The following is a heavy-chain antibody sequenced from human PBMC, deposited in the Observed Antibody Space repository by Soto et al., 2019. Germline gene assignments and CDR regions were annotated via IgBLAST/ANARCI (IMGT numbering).Heavy chain of an antibody. V-gene: IGHV1-8*01. D-gene: IGHD2-2*01. Sequence: QVQLVQSGAEVKKPGASVKVSCKTSGYTFTSDDINWVRQATGLGLEWMGWMYPNSGNTGYAQKFQGRFTMTRNSSISTAYMELSGLRSGNTAVYYGAKPRGIVFVPDATYGMDVWGQGTTVTVS. CDR1: GYTFTSDD. CDR3: AKPRGIVFVPDATYGMDV. CDR2: MYPNSGNT. J-gene: IGHJ6*02.